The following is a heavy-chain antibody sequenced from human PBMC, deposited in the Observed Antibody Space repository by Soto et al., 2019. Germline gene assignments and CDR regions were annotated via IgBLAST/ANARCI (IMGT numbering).Heavy chain of an antibody. CDR1: GFTFSDHY. V-gene: IGHV3-72*01. D-gene: IGHD2-2*01. Sequence: EVQLVESGGGLVQPGGSLRLSCAASGFTFSDHYMEWVRQAPGKGLEWVGRTATKADSFTTGYAASVKGRFTISRDDSKTSLYLQMNSLKTEDTAVYYCGRGYCTSTTCHGAHYHLDVWGQGTTVTVSS. CDR3: GRGYCTSTTCHGAHYHLDV. CDR2: TATKADSFTT. J-gene: IGHJ6*02.